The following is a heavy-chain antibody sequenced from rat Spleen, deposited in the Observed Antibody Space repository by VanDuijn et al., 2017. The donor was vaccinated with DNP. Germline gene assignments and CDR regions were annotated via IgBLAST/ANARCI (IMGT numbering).Heavy chain of an antibody. J-gene: IGHJ3*01. CDR1: GFIFSNYW. CDR2: ITNTGGSI. V-gene: IGHV5-31*01. D-gene: IGHD1-12*02. CDR3: ARTNFYDGDYYYVPFAY. Sequence: EVQLVESGGGPVQPGRSLKLSCVASGFIFSNYWMTWIRQAPGKGLEWVASITNTGGSIYYPDSVKGRFTISRDNAQNTLYLQMNSLRSEDTATYYCARTNFYDGDYYYVPFAYWGQGTLVTVSS.